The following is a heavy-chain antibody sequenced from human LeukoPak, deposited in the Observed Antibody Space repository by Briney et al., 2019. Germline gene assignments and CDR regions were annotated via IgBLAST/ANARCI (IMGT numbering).Heavy chain of an antibody. J-gene: IGHJ3*02. V-gene: IGHV4-59*01. CDR3: ARDKDYFDSGGAFDI. Sequence: SETLSLTCTVSGGSISSYYWSWIRQPPGKGLEYIGYIYYSGNTNSNPSLKSRVTMSVDTSKNQFSLKLSSVTAADTAVYYCARDKDYFDSGGAFDIWGQGTMVTVSS. D-gene: IGHD3-22*01. CDR1: GGSISSYY. CDR2: IYYSGNT.